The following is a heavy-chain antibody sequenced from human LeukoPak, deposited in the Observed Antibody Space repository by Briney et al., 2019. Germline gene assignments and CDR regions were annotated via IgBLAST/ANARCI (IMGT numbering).Heavy chain of an antibody. Sequence: PSETLSLTCTVSGGSISSHYWSWIRQPPGKGLEWIGYIYYSGSTNYNPSLKSRVTISVDTSKNQFSLKLSSVTAADTAVYFCARDPGGYNSLWGFDYWGQGTLVTVSS. D-gene: IGHD5-24*01. V-gene: IGHV4-59*11. CDR1: GGSISSHY. J-gene: IGHJ4*02. CDR2: IYYSGST. CDR3: ARDPGGYNSLWGFDY.